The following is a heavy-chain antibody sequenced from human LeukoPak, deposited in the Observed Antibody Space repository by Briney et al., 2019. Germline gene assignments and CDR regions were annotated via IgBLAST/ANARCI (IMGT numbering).Heavy chain of an antibody. J-gene: IGHJ3*02. CDR3: AKDEPAMGGAFDI. CDR2: ISYDGSNK. V-gene: IGHV3-30*18. D-gene: IGHD5-18*01. Sequence: GGSLRLSCAASGFTFSSYGMHWVRQAPGKGLEWVAVISYDGSNKYYADSVKGRFTISRDNSKNTLYLQMNSLRAEDTAVYYCAKDEPAMGGAFDIWGQGTMVTVSS. CDR1: GFTFSSYG.